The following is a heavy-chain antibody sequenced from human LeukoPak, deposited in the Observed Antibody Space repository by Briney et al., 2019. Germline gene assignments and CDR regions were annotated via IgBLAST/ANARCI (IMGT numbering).Heavy chain of an antibody. CDR3: AKRSDYSSNWNHFDY. Sequence: GGSLRLSCAASGFPFSTYGMSWVRQAPGKGLEWVPAITPTSGTTSYADSVKGRFTTSRDNSKNTLYLQMNSLRAEDTAVYYCAKRSDYSSNWNHFDYWGQGTLVTVSS. J-gene: IGHJ4*02. CDR1: GFPFSTYG. CDR2: ITPTSGTT. V-gene: IGHV3-23*01. D-gene: IGHD4-23*01.